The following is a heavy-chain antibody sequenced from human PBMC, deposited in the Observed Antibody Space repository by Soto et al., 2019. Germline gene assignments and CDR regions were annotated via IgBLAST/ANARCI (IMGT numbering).Heavy chain of an antibody. CDR1: GYTFTSYG. D-gene: IGHD3-10*01. J-gene: IGHJ4*02. Sequence: ASVKVSCKASGYTFTSYGISWVRQAPGQGLEWMGWISAYNGNTNYAQKLQGRVTMTTDTSTSTAYMELRSLRSDDTAVYYCARDHSHGSGSRTNFDYWGQGTLVTVSS. CDR3: ARDHSHGSGSRTNFDY. V-gene: IGHV1-18*01. CDR2: ISAYNGNT.